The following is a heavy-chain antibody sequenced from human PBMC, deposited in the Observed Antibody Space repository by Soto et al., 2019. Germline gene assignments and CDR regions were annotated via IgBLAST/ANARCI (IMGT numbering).Heavy chain of an antibody. CDR3: ARGPGYDYIWGSYRWGNAFDI. Sequence: SETLSLTCAVYGGSFSGYYWSWIRQPPGKGLEWIGEINHSGSTNYNPSLKSRVTISVDTSKNQFSLKLSSVTAADTAVYYCARGPGYDYIWGSYRWGNAFDIWGQGTMVTVSS. J-gene: IGHJ3*02. CDR2: INHSGST. CDR1: GGSFSGYY. D-gene: IGHD3-16*02. V-gene: IGHV4-34*01.